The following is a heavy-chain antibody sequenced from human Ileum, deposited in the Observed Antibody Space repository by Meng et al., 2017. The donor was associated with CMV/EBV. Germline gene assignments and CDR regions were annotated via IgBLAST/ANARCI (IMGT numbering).Heavy chain of an antibody. V-gene: IGHV3-30-3*01. CDR2: ISYDGNNK. D-gene: IGHD3-3*01. J-gene: IGHJ5*02. CDR3: ARAISCFSRWFDP. Sequence: GGSLRLSCAASGFTFNTSAIHWVRQAPGKGLEWVAVISYDGNNKYYADSVKGRFTISRDNSKNTLYLQMNSLRADDTAVYYCARAISCFSRWFDPWGQGTLVTVYS. CDR1: GFTFNTSA.